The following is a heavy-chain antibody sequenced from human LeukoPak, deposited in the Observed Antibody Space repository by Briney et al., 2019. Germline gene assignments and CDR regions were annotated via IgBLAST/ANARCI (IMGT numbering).Heavy chain of an antibody. CDR1: GFTFSNSV. J-gene: IGHJ3*02. V-gene: IGHV3-30*04. CDR2: ISDDGSSE. Sequence: PGGSLRLSCAASGFTFSNSVMHWVRQAPGKGLEWVAGISDDGSSEHYADSVKGRFTISRDNSKNRLYLQMNSLRAEDTAVYYCAKDWRGYCSGGSCYDAFDIWGQGTMVTVSS. D-gene: IGHD2-15*01. CDR3: AKDWRGYCSGGSCYDAFDI.